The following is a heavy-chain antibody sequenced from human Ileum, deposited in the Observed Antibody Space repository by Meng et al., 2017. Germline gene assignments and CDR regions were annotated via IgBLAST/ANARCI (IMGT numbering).Heavy chain of an antibody. CDR1: GGSINSACYY. CDR3: ARVPSGGSGVYGWFDP. J-gene: IGHJ5*02. V-gene: IGHV4-31*03. CDR2: IYYSGTT. D-gene: IGHD3-10*01. Sequence: QVHSQDAGPSTVKPSQALSLTCTGSGGSINSACYYWSWIRQHPGKGLEWIGYIYYSGTTYYNPSLKSRVAISIDTSNNQFSLKLSSVTAADTAVYYCARVPSGGSGVYGWFDPWGQGTLVTVSS.